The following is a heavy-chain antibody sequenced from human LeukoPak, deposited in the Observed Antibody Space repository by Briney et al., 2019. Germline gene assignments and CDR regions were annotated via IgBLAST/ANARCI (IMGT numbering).Heavy chain of an antibody. J-gene: IGHJ4*02. CDR1: GFTFSSYS. CDR3: ARDLAGNPPLGD. V-gene: IGHV3-21*01. CDR2: ISSSSSYI. Sequence: PGGSLRLSCAASGFTFSSYSMNWVRQAPGKGLEWVSSISSSSSYIYYADSVKGRFTISRDNAKNSLYLQMNSLRAEDTAVYYCARDLAGNPPLGDWGQGTLVTVSS. D-gene: IGHD6-19*01.